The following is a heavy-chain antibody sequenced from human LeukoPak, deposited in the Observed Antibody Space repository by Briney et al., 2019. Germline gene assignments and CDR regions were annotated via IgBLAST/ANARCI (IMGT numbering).Heavy chain of an antibody. D-gene: IGHD2-2*02. J-gene: IGHJ3*02. CDR1: GGSISSYY. Sequence: PSETLSLTCTASGGSISSYYWSWIRQPPGKGLEWIGYIYYSGSTNYNPSLKSRVTISVDTSKNQFSLKLSSVTAADTAVYYCASYTGNDAFDIWGQGTMVTVSS. CDR3: ASYTGNDAFDI. V-gene: IGHV4-59*08. CDR2: IYYSGST.